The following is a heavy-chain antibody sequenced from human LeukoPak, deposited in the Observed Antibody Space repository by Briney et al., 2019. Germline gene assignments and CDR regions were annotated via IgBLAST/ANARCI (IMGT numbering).Heavy chain of an antibody. CDR3: ARDRGSWQWLAL. D-gene: IGHD6-19*01. V-gene: IGHV3-53*01. CDR1: GFTVSSNY. Sequence: GGTLRLSCAASGFTVSSNYMSWVRQAPGKGLEWVSVIYSGGSIYYADSVKGRFTISRDNSKNTLYLQMNSLRAEDTAVYYCARDRGSWQWLALWGQGTLVTVSS. CDR2: IYSGGSI. J-gene: IGHJ4*02.